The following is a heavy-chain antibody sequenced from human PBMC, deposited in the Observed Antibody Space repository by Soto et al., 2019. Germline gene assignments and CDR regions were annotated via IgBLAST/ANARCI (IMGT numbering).Heavy chain of an antibody. Sequence: GGSLRLSCAASGFTFSSYGMHWVRQAPGKGLEWVAVISYDGSNKYYADSVKGRFTISRDNSKNTLCLQMNSLRAEDTAVYYCAKEGGKDYYDFWSGYHSETYGMDVWGQGTTVTVSS. D-gene: IGHD3-3*01. J-gene: IGHJ6*02. V-gene: IGHV3-30*18. CDR2: ISYDGSNK. CDR1: GFTFSSYG. CDR3: AKEGGKDYYDFWSGYHSETYGMDV.